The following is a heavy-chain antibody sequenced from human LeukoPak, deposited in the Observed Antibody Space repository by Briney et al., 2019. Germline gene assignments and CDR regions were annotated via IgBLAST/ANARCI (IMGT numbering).Heavy chain of an antibody. CDR2: MNPNSGNT. CDR1: GYTFTSYD. Sequence: ASVKVSFKASGYTFTSYDINWVRQATGQGLEWMGWMNPNSGNTGYAQKFQRRVTMTRNTSISTAYMELSSLRSEDTAVYYCARGPSAGVVNNVWGQGTLVTVSS. CDR3: ARGPSAGVVNNV. V-gene: IGHV1-8*01. J-gene: IGHJ4*02. D-gene: IGHD2/OR15-2a*01.